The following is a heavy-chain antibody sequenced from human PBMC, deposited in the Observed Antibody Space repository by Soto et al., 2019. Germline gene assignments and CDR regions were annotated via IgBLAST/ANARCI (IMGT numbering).Heavy chain of an antibody. D-gene: IGHD4-4*01. Sequence: PGRRLRVPWVSSGGTFRDYSMHLVRQATVKGLEWVAVISYGGYNKCYEDSVKGRFTISRDSSKTTLYLEMNSLRTEDTAVYYCPLDSRRRLANYENWLDIWAQAPLV. CDR1: GGTFRDYS. V-gene: IGHV3-30*03. CDR2: ISYGGYNK. J-gene: IGHJ5*02. CDR3: PLDSRRRLANYENWLDI.